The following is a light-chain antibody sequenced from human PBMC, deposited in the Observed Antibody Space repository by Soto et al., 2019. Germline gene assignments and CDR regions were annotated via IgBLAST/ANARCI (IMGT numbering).Light chain of an antibody. CDR2: WAS. CDR1: QSVLYSSNNKNY. J-gene: IGKJ1*01. V-gene: IGKV4-1*01. Sequence: DIVMTQSPDSLAVSLGERATINCKSSQSVLYSSNNKNYLAWYQQRPGQPPNLLIYWASTRESGVPDRFSGSGSGKDFTLTISRLQAEDVAIYYCQQYFSFPWTFGQGTKVEIK. CDR3: QQYFSFPWT.